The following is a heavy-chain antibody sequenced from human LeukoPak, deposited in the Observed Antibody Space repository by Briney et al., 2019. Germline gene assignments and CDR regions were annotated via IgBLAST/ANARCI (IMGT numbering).Heavy chain of an antibody. CDR2: ISSSGSTI. V-gene: IGHV3-11*04. CDR3: TRDPYGDYASDY. CDR1: GFTFSDYY. Sequence: GGSLRLSXAASGFTFSDYYMSWIRQAPGKGLEWVSYISSSGSTIYYADSVKGRFTISRDNAKNSLYLQMNSLRAEDTAVYYCTRDPYGDYASDYWGQGTLVTVSS. J-gene: IGHJ4*02. D-gene: IGHD4-17*01.